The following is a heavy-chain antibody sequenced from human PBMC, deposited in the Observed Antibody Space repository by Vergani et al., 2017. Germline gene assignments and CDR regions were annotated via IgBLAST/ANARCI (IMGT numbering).Heavy chain of an antibody. D-gene: IGHD4-17*01. CDR1: GFSLSTSGVG. CDR3: ARRPLSTVTTIWYFDY. Sequence: QITLKESGPTLVKPTQTLTLTCTFSGFSLSTSGVGVGWIRQPPGKALEWLALIYWDDDKRYSPSLKSRLTITKDTSKNQVVLTMTNMDPVDTATCYCARRPLSTVTTIWYFDYWSQGTLVTVSS. J-gene: IGHJ4*02. CDR2: IYWDDDK. V-gene: IGHV2-5*02.